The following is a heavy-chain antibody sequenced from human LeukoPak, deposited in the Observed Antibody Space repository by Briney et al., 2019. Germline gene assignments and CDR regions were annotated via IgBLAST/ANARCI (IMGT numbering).Heavy chain of an antibody. D-gene: IGHD1-26*01. CDR3: ARDPDDTQWGYFDY. J-gene: IGHJ4*02. V-gene: IGHV3-48*01. CDR1: GFTFSSYS. CDR2: ISSSSSTI. Sequence: GGSLRLSCAASGFTFSSYSMNWVRQAPGKGLEWVSYISSSSSTIYYADSVKGRFTISRDNAKNSLYLQMNSLRAEDTAVYYCARDPDDTQWGYFDYWGQGTLVTVSS.